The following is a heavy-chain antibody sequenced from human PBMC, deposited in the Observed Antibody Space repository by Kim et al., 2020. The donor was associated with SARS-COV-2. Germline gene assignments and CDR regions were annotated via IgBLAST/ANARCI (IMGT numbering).Heavy chain of an antibody. J-gene: IGHJ5*02. D-gene: IGHD4-17*01. V-gene: IGHV3-23*01. CDR2: MTGVGGT. CDR3: AKGRAAGAVDYFDP. Sequence: GGSLRLSCAASGLTIGNYALTWVRQAPGKGPEWVSTMTGVGGTYFADSVRGRFTTSRDNSRNTLYLHMDTLRAEDTAIYYCAKGRAAGAVDYFDPWGHGTLVTVAS. CDR1: GLTIGNYA.